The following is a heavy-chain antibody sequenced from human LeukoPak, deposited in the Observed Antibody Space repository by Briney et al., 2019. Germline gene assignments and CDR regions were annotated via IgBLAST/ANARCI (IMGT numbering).Heavy chain of an antibody. CDR3: AKDWQQQLGY. V-gene: IGHV3-30*18. D-gene: IGHD6-13*01. Sequence: EPGGSLRLSCAASGFTFSSYGMHWVRQAPGKGLEWVAVISYDGSNKYYADSVKGRFTISRDNSKSTLYLQMNSLRAEDTAVYYCAKDWQQQLGYWGQGTLVTVSS. CDR2: ISYDGSNK. CDR1: GFTFSSYG. J-gene: IGHJ4*02.